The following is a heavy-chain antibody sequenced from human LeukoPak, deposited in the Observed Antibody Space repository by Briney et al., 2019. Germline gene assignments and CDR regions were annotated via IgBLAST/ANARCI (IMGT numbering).Heavy chain of an antibody. CDR2: LTGNTDTI. V-gene: IGHV3-9*01. CDR1: ARTRDDYA. Sequence: RSLRLSGGAPARTRDDYAIHWVRPAPPRGLEWISGLTGNTDTIGYADSVMGRFTISRDNAKNSLYLQMNSLRAEDTALYYCAKDISVGATPYYFDSWGQGTLVTVSS. D-gene: IGHD1-26*01. CDR3: AKDISVGATPYYFDS. J-gene: IGHJ4*02.